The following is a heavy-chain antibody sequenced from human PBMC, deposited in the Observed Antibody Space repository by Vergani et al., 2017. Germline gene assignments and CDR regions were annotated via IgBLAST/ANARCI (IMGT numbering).Heavy chain of an antibody. CDR1: GFPFSSHG. V-gene: IGHV3-23*01. CDR2: ISSGGDYT. Sequence: EAQLLESGGGLVQPGGSLRLSCVASGFPFSSHGMSWVRQTPGKGPEWVSCISSGGDYTYYSDSVKGRFSVSRDNSKNTLYLQINSLSAEDPAVYFCAKIRVVARWAFDIWGRETMVTVSS. D-gene: IGHD3-22*01. CDR3: AKIRVVARWAFDI. J-gene: IGHJ3*02.